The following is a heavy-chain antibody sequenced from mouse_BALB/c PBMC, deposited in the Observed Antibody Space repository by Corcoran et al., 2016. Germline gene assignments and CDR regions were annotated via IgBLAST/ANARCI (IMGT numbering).Heavy chain of an antibody. Sequence: QIQLVQSGPELKKPGETVEISCKASGYTFTNYGMNWVKQAPGKGLKWMGWINTYTGEPTYADDFKGRFAFSLETSASTAYLQINNLKNEDTATYFCARVYRYDVSYAMDYWGQGTSVTVSS. CDR1: GYTFTNYG. V-gene: IGHV9-3-1*01. CDR2: INTYTGEP. CDR3: ARVYRYDVSYAMDY. D-gene: IGHD2-14*01. J-gene: IGHJ4*01.